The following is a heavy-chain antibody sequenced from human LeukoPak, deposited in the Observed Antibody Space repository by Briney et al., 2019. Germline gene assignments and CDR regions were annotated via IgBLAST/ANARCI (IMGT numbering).Heavy chain of an antibody. J-gene: IGHJ3*02. Sequence: ASVKVSCKASGYTFTSYGISWVRQAPGQGLEWMGWISAYNGNTNYAQKLQGRVTMTTDTSTSTAYMELRSLRSDDTAVYYCASDRVPMYYYDSSGHPADAFDIWGQGTMVTVSS. CDR2: ISAYNGNT. CDR1: GYTFTSYG. D-gene: IGHD3-22*01. CDR3: ASDRVPMYYYDSSGHPADAFDI. V-gene: IGHV1-18*01.